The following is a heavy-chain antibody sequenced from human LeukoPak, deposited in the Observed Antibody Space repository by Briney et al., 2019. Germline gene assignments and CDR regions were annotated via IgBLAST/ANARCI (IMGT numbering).Heavy chain of an antibody. CDR2: ISYDGSNK. CDR3: AKLGYCSGGSCSPFDY. CDR1: GFTFSSYG. V-gene: IGHV3-30*18. D-gene: IGHD2-15*01. J-gene: IGHJ4*02. Sequence: GRSLRLSCAASGFTFSSYGMHWVRQAPGQGLEWVAVISYDGSNKHYADSVKGRFTISRDNSKNTLYLQMNSLRAEDTAVYYCAKLGYCSGGSCSPFDYWGQGTLVTVSS.